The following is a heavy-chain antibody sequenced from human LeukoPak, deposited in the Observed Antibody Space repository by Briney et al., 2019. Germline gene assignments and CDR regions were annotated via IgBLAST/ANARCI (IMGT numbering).Heavy chain of an antibody. J-gene: IGHJ4*02. D-gene: IGHD3-10*01. CDR1: GFMFSRCV. V-gene: IGHV3-23*01. Sequence: GGSLRLYCAPSGFMFSRCVMTWLRQAPGKGLEWVSSITTSGDNTYYADSVKGRFTISRDNSKNTLCLQMNSLRAEDTAVYYGARMGTYGKRYFDYWGQGTLVTVSS. CDR2: ITTSGDNT. CDR3: ARMGTYGKRYFDY.